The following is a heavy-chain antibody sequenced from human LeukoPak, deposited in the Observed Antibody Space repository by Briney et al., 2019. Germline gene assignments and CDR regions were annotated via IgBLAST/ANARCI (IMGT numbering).Heavy chain of an antibody. D-gene: IGHD1-14*01. CDR3: ARGIIGDNYYGLDV. CDR2: IKKDGSEK. Sequence: GGSLRLSCAASGFSLSQHWMSWVRQAPGKGLEWVANIKKDGSEKYYGDSVVGRFTFSRVNAKNSVYLHMNSVRAEDTAVYYCARGIIGDNYYGLDVWGQGTTVTVSS. V-gene: IGHV3-7*01. CDR1: GFSLSQHW. J-gene: IGHJ6*02.